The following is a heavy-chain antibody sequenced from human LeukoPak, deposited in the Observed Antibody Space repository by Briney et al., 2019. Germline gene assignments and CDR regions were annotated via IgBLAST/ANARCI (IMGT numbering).Heavy chain of an antibody. D-gene: IGHD3-10*01. Sequence: SETLSLTCTVSGGSISSYYWSWIRQPPGKGLEWIGYIYYSGSTNYNPSLKNRVTISVDTSKNQFSLKLSSVTAADTAVYYCARSYYYGSGSGPLFDYWGQGTLVTVSS. CDR2: IYYSGST. CDR3: ARSYYYGSGSGPLFDY. CDR1: GGSISSYY. J-gene: IGHJ4*02. V-gene: IGHV4-59*01.